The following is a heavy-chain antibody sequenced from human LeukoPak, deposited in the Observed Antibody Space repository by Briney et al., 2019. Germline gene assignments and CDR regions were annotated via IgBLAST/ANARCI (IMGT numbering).Heavy chain of an antibody. Sequence: PLASVKVSCKASGYTFTSYGISWVRQAPGQGLEWMGWISAYNGNTNYAQKLQGRVTMTTDTSTSTAYMELRSLRSDDTAVYYCARMIVATSIWYRGYYYYMDVWGKGTTVTISS. D-gene: IGHD5-12*01. J-gene: IGHJ6*03. V-gene: IGHV1-18*01. CDR2: ISAYNGNT. CDR3: ARMIVATSIWYRGYYYYMDV. CDR1: GYTFTSYG.